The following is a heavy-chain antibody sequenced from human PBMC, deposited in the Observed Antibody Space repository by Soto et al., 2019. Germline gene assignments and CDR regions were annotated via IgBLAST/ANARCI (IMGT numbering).Heavy chain of an antibody. J-gene: IGHJ5*02. Sequence: GASVKVSCKASGYTFTSYAMHWVRQAPGQRLEWMGWINAGNGNTKYSQKFQGRVTITRDTSASTAYMELSSLRSEDTAVYYCASERVQYSSGWYNWFDPWGQGTLVTVSS. V-gene: IGHV1-3*01. CDR3: ASERVQYSSGWYNWFDP. CDR2: INAGNGNT. CDR1: GYTFTSYA. D-gene: IGHD6-19*01.